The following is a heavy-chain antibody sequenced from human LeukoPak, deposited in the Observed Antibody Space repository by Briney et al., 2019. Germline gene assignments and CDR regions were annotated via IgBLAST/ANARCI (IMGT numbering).Heavy chain of an antibody. CDR2: INHSGST. Sequence: PSETLSLTCAVYGGSFRGYYWSWIRQPPGKGLEWIGEINHSGSTNYNPSLKSRVTISVDTSKNQFSLKLSSVTAADTAVYYCAGSIAARPRVHLIDYWGQGTLVTVSS. CDR3: AGSIAARPRVHLIDY. CDR1: GGSFRGYY. D-gene: IGHD6-6*01. J-gene: IGHJ4*02. V-gene: IGHV4-34*01.